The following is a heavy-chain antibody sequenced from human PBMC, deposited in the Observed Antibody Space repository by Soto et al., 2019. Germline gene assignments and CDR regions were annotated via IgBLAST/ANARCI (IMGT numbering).Heavy chain of an antibody. D-gene: IGHD3-22*01. Sequence: EVQLVESGGGLVQPGGSLRLSCAASGFTLSSYWMHWVRQAPGKGLVWVSRINSDGSSTSYADSVKGRFTISRDNAKNTLYLQMNSLRAEDTAGYYCARDPWTGDYDSSGYYYDWGQGTLVTVSS. V-gene: IGHV3-74*01. CDR3: ARDPWTGDYDSSGYYYD. CDR1: GFTLSSYW. CDR2: INSDGSST. J-gene: IGHJ4*02.